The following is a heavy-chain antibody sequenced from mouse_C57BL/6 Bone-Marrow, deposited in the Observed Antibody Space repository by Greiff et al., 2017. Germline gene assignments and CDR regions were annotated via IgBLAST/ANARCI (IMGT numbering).Heavy chain of an antibody. J-gene: IGHJ2*01. D-gene: IGHD1-3*01. Sequence: EVKVVESGGDLVKPGGSLKLSCAASGFTFSSYGMSWVRQTPDKRLEWVATISSGGSYTYYPDSVKGRFTISRDNAKNTLYLQMSSRKSEDTAVYYCARLKGYFDYWGQGTTLTVSS. CDR3: ARLKGYFDY. CDR1: GFTFSSYG. V-gene: IGHV5-6*01. CDR2: ISSGGSYT.